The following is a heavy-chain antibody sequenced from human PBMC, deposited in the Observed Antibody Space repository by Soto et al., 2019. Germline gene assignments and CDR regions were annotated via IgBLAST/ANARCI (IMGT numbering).Heavy chain of an antibody. D-gene: IGHD6-6*01. J-gene: IGHJ4*02. V-gene: IGHV1-69*01. Sequence: QVQLVQSGAEVKKPGSSVNVSCKASGGTFSSYAISWVRQAPGPGLEWMGGIIPIFGPATYAQKFQGRVTITDDESTSTANMELSSVRTEDTAVYYCVRQVSTPGSIELRAQYSSPSPFDYWGQGTLVTVSS. CDR1: GGTFSSYA. CDR3: VRQVSTPGSIELRAQYSSPSPFDY. CDR2: IIPIFGPA.